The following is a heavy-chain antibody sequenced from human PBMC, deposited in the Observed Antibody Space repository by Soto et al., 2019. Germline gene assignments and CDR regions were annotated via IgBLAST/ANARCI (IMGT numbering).Heavy chain of an antibody. CDR1: GGTFSSYT. CDR2: IIPILGIA. V-gene: IGHV1-69*02. D-gene: IGHD6-13*01. CDR3: ARAWSSSWSDFDY. Sequence: QVQLVQSGAEVKKPGSSVKVSCKASGGTFSSYTISWVRQAPGQGLEWMGRIIPILGIANYAQKFQGRVTITADKSTSTAYMELSSLSSEDTAVYYCARAWSSSWSDFDYWGQGTLVTVSS. J-gene: IGHJ4*02.